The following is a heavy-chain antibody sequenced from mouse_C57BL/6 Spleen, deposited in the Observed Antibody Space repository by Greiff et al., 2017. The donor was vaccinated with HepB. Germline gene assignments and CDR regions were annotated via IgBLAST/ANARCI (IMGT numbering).Heavy chain of an antibody. J-gene: IGHJ3*01. CDR2: IDPETGGT. CDR3: TRGLRFAY. V-gene: IGHV1-15*01. CDR1: GYTFPDYE. Sequence: VKLMESGAELVRPGASVTLSCKASGYTFPDYELHWVKQTPVHGLEWIGDIDPETGGTAYNQKFKGKAILTADKYSSTAYMELRSLTSEDSAVYYCTRGLRFAYWGQGTLVTVSA. D-gene: IGHD2-4*01.